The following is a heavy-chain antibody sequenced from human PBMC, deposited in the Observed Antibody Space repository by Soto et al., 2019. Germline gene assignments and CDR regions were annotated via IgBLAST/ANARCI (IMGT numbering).Heavy chain of an antibody. CDR1: GGTFSSYA. V-gene: IGHV1-69*01. Sequence: QVQLVQSGAEVKKPGSSVKVSCKASGGTFSSYAISWVRQAPGQGLEWLGGIIPISDTTNYAQKFQGRVTITADDSTSTAYMALSSLRSEDTAVYYCARAQGSSTSLEIYDYYYYGMDVWGQGTTVTVSS. D-gene: IGHD2-2*01. CDR3: ARAQGSSTSLEIYDYYYYGMDV. J-gene: IGHJ6*02. CDR2: IIPISDTT.